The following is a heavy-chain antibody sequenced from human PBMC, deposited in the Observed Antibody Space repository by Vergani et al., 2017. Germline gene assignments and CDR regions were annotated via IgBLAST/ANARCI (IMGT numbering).Heavy chain of an antibody. V-gene: IGHV3-23*04. J-gene: IGHJ5*02. CDR3: AKGVAAAGTNWFDP. CDR1: GFTFSHYS. Sequence: EVQMVESGGGLVKPGGSLRLSCVASGFTFSHYSMNWVRQAPGKGLEWVSAISGSGGSTYYADSVKGRFTISRDNSKNTLYLQMNSLRAEDTAVYYCAKGVAAAGTNWFDPWGQGTLVTVSS. D-gene: IGHD6-13*01. CDR2: ISGSGGST.